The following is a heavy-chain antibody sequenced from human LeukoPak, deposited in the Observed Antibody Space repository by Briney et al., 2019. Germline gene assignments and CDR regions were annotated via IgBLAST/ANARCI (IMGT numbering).Heavy chain of an antibody. V-gene: IGHV3-23*01. J-gene: IGHJ4*02. D-gene: IGHD3-10*01. CDR2: ISGSGGST. CDR1: GFTFSSYA. CDR3: TTSPAWFGELSLDY. Sequence: GGSLRLSCAASGFTFSSYAMSWVRQAPGKGLEWVSAISGSGGSTYYADSVKGRFTISRDNSKNTLYLQMNSLKTEDTAVYYCTTSPAWFGELSLDYWGQGTLVTVSS.